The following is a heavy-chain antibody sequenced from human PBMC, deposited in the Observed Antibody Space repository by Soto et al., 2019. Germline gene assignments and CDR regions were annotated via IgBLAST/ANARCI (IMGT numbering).Heavy chain of an antibody. Sequence: ASVKVSCKASGYTFYSHSISWVRQAPGQGLEWMGRINADYGNTRYAQKFRGRVTMTTDTSTTTVYMELTNLRSDDTAVYYCARCIQGDYYYGMDVWGQGTTVTVSS. J-gene: IGHJ6*02. CDR3: ARCIQGDYYYGMDV. CDR1: GYTFYSHS. D-gene: IGHD5-18*01. CDR2: INADYGNT. V-gene: IGHV1-18*01.